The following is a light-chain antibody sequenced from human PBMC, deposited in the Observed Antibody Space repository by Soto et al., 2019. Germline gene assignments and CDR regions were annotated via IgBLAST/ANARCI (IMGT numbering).Light chain of an antibody. V-gene: IGLV2-14*03. CDR2: DVS. CDR1: GSDVRGNMY. Sequence: QSALTQPASLSGSPGQSITISCTGTGSDVRGNMYVSWYQHYPGKAPKLMISDVSNRPSGVSDRFSGSKSGDTASLTISGLQAEDEADYYCSAFTGTTYVFGTGTKVTV. CDR3: SAFTGTTYV. J-gene: IGLJ1*01.